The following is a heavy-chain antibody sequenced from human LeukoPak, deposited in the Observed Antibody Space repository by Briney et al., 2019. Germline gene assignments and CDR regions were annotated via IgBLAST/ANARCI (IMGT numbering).Heavy chain of an antibody. D-gene: IGHD3-16*01. Sequence: ASLKVSCKASGYTFTSYGISWVRQAPGQGLEWMGWISAYNGNTNYAQRLQGRVTMTTDTSTTTAYMELRSLRSDDTAVYYCARATGTWGHDGFDIWGQGTMVTVSS. CDR2: ISAYNGNT. CDR1: GYTFTSYG. V-gene: IGHV1-18*01. CDR3: ARATGTWGHDGFDI. J-gene: IGHJ3*02.